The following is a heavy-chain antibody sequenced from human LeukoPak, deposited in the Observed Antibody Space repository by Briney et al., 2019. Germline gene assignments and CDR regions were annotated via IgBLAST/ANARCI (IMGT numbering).Heavy chain of an antibody. D-gene: IGHD5-24*01. CDR2: IYYSGST. J-gene: IGHJ4*02. CDR1: GGSISSYY. Sequence: PSETLSLTCTVSGGSISSYYWSWIRQPPGKGLEWIGYIYYSGSTNYNPSLKSRVTISVDTSKNQFSLKLSSVTAADTAVYYCARDRGEMATIGFDYWGQGTLVTVSS. V-gene: IGHV4-59*01. CDR3: ARDRGEMATIGFDY.